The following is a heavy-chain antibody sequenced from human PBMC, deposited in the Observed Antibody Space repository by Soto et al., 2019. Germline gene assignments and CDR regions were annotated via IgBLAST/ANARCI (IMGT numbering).Heavy chain of an antibody. CDR1: RFLVTTSY. CDR2: IYIAGTT. D-gene: IGHD4-17*01. J-gene: IGHJ4*01. V-gene: IGHV3-53*01. CDR3: ARYAGENGGFLYFEY. Sequence: GGSIRLWSAASRFLVTTSYMVLVRQAPWRGLEWISLIYIAGTTYYADSVRGRFTISRDKSKKTVYLQMNSLRAEDSAFYYCARYAGENGGFLYFEYGGPGTLVTVSS.